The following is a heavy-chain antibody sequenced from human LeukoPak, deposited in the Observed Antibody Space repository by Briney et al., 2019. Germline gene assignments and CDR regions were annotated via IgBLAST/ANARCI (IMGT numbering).Heavy chain of an antibody. CDR1: GFTFSDYY. CDR3: ASRRIRGPIDY. D-gene: IGHD5-12*01. Sequence: GGSLRLSCAASGFTFSDYYMSWIRQAPGKGLEWVSYISSSGSTIYYADSVKGRFTISRDNAKNSLYLQMNSLRAEDTAVYYCASRRIRGPIDYWGQGTLVTVSS. V-gene: IGHV3-11*01. J-gene: IGHJ4*02. CDR2: ISSSGSTI.